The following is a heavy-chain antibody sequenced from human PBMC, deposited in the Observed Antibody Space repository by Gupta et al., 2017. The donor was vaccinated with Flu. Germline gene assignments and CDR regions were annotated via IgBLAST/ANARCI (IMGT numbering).Heavy chain of an antibody. CDR3: ARVKQLVLHN. CDR1: GDPFSGYG. Sequence: QAQLVQSGAVVKKPWSSVQVSCKASGDPFSGYGVSWVRLAPGQGPEWMGQFIPIFGTANYGQKFQGIVKMTADESLSTVYMELSSLKSEDTAVYYCARVKQLVLHNWGQGTLVSVSS. J-gene: IGHJ4*02. D-gene: IGHD6-13*01. CDR2: FIPIFGTA. V-gene: IGHV1-69*01.